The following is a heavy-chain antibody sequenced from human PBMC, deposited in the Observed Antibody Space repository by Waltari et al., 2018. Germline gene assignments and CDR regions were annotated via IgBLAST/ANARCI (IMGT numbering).Heavy chain of an antibody. D-gene: IGHD2-21*01. CDR3: ARDRDALFLDY. CDR1: GGTFSSYA. CDR2: IIPIFGTA. J-gene: IGHJ4*02. V-gene: IGHV1-69*12. Sequence: QVQLVQSGAEVKQPGSSVKVSCKASGGTFSSYAISGVRQAPGQGLEWMGGIIPIFGTANYAQKFQGRVTITADESTSTAYMELSSLRSEDTAVYYCARDRDALFLDYWGQGTLVTVSS.